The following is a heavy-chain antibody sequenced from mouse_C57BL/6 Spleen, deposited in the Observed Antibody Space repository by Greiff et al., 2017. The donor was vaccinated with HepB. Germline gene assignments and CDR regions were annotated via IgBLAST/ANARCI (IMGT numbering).Heavy chain of an antibody. Sequence: QVQLQQPGAELVRPGTSVKLSCKASGYTFTSYWMHWVKQRPGQGLEWIGVIDPSDSYTNYNQKFKGKATLTVDTSSSTAYMQLSSLTSEDSAVYYCARGATGSAMDYWGQGTSVTVSS. V-gene: IGHV1-59*01. D-gene: IGHD4-1*01. CDR1: GYTFTSYW. CDR3: ARGATGSAMDY. J-gene: IGHJ4*01. CDR2: IDPSDSYT.